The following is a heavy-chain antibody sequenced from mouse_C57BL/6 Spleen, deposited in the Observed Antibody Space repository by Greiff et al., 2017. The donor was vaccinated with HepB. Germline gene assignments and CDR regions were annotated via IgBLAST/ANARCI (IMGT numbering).Heavy chain of an antibody. CDR2: IYPGSGST. D-gene: IGHD2-3*01. V-gene: IGHV1-55*01. Sequence: VQLQQPGAELVKPGASVTLSCKASGFTFTSYCITWLKQRPGQGLEWIGDIYPGSGSTNYNEKFKSKATLTVDTSSSTAYMQLSSLTSEDSAVYYCARDDGYHAWFAYWGQGTLVTVSA. CDR1: GFTFTSYC. CDR3: ARDDGYHAWFAY. J-gene: IGHJ3*01.